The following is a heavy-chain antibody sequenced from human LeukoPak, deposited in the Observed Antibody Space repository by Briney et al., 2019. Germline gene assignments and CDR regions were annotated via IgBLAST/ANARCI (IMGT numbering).Heavy chain of an antibody. D-gene: IGHD1-26*01. J-gene: IGHJ4*02. CDR2: IYTSGST. CDR1: GVSISSGSYY. V-gene: IGHV4-61*02. Sequence: SQTLSLTCTVSGVSISSGSYYWSWSRQPAGNGLEWIGRIYTSGSTNYNPSLKSRVTISVDTSKNQFSLKLSSVTAADTAVYYCARESGSYGYWGQGTLVTVSS. CDR3: ARESGSYGY.